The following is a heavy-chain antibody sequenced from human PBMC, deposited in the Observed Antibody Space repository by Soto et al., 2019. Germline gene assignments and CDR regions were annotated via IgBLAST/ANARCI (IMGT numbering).Heavy chain of an antibody. Sequence: PGEALKLSFKGSGYSFPSYWISWVRQMPGKGLEWMGRIDPSDSYTNYSPSFQGHVTIPADKSISTAYLQWSSLKASDTAMYYCARHLKRRGQQQLSNYYGMDVWGQGTTVTVAS. V-gene: IGHV5-10-1*01. CDR3: ARHLKRRGQQQLSNYYGMDV. CDR1: GYSFPSYW. CDR2: IDPSDSYT. D-gene: IGHD6-13*01. J-gene: IGHJ6*02.